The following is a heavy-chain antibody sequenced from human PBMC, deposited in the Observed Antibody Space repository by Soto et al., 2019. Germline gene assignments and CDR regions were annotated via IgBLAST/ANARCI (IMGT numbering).Heavy chain of an antibody. CDR1: GGCLNSYY. J-gene: IGHJ5*01. D-gene: IGHD1-26*01. Sequence: EPRSVTWAVVGGCLNSYYWNWIRQPPGMGLELIGEIYYSGSTNYNASLKSRVTISVDRSKNQISMHLTSVTAAYTAVYYCAKSSVTGALDSWGHGTLVTVSS. CDR2: IYYSGST. V-gene: IGHV4-34*01. CDR3: AKSSVTGALDS.